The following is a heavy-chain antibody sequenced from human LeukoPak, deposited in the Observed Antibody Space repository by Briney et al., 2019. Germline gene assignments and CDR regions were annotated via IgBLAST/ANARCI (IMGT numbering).Heavy chain of an antibody. V-gene: IGHV3-48*01. CDR2: IDSGSNNI. Sequence: GGSLRLSCAASGFTFTNYPIHWVRQAPGKGLEWVSGIDSGSNNIHYADSVKGRFTISRDDAKNLLYLQMDSLRAEDTAVYYCARRFDHWGQGTLVTVSS. CDR1: GFTFTNYP. CDR3: ARRFDH. J-gene: IGHJ4*02.